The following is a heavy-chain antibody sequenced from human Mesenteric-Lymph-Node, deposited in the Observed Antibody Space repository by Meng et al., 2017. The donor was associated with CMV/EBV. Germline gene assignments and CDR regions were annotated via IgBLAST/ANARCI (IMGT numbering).Heavy chain of an antibody. CDR2: IYGGGFVT. D-gene: IGHD4-17*01. J-gene: IGHJ4*02. CDR3: ARDSRGLSPLDH. CDR1: GFIFNNSA. V-gene: IGHV3-23*03. Sequence: GESLKISCAASGFIFNNSAMSWVRQAPGKGLEWVSVIYGGGFVTYYADSVKGRFTISRDNSKNTVYLQMNTLSADDTAVYYCARDSRGLSPLDHWGQGALVTVSS.